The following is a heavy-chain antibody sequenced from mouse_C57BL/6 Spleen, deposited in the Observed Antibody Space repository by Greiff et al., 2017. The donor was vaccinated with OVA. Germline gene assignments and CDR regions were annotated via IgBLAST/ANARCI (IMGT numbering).Heavy chain of an antibody. V-gene: IGHV1-22*01. J-gene: IGHJ1*03. D-gene: IGHD2-1*01. CDR1: GYTFTDYN. CDR3: AYGNYGGYWYCDV. CDR2: INPNNGGT. Sequence: EVQLQQSGPELVKPGASVKMSCKASGYTFTDYNMHWVKQSHGKSLEWIGYINPNNGGTSYNQKFKGKATLTVNKSSSTAYMELRSLTSEDSAVYYCAYGNYGGYWYCDVWGTGTTVTVSS.